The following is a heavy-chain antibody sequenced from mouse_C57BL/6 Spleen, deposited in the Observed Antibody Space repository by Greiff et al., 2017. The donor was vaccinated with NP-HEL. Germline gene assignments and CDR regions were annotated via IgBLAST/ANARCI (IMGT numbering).Heavy chain of an antibody. J-gene: IGHJ4*01. CDR3: ARGSYYGSSYYYAMDY. Sequence: VQLKESGPGLAKPSQTLSLTCSVTGYSITSDYWNWIRKFPGNKLEYMGYISYSGSTYYNPSLKSRISITRDTSKNQYYLQLNSVTTEDTATYYCARGSYYGSSYYYAMDYWGQGTSVTVSS. V-gene: IGHV3-8*01. CDR1: GYSITSDY. D-gene: IGHD1-1*01. CDR2: ISYSGST.